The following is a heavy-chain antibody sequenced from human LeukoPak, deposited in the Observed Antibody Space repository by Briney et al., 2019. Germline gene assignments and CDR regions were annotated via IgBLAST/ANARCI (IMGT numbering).Heavy chain of an antibody. CDR1: GLSVSSTGMR. J-gene: IGHJ3*02. D-gene: IGHD3-22*01. Sequence: SGPTLVNPTQTLTLTCTFSGLSVSSTGMRVSWIRQPPGKALEWLARIDWDDDKFYSTSLKTRLTIPKDTSKNQVVLTMTNMDPVDTATYYCARMTHYYDSSGTDKAFDIWGQGTMVTVSS. CDR3: ARMTHYYDSSGTDKAFDI. CDR2: IDWDDDK. V-gene: IGHV2-70*04.